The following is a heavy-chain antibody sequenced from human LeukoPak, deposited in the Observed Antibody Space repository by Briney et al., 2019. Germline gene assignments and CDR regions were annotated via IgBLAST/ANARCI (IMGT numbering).Heavy chain of an antibody. V-gene: IGHV1-8*01. CDR2: MNPNSGNT. D-gene: IGHD1-14*01. J-gene: IGHJ4*02. CDR3: ARGGEPPRPFDY. CDR1: GYTFTSYD. Sequence: ASVKVSCKASGYTFTSYDINWVRQATGQGLEWMGWMNPNSGNTGYAQKFQGRVTMTRNTSISTAYMELSSLRSEDTAVYYCARGGEPPRPFDYWGQGTLVTVSS.